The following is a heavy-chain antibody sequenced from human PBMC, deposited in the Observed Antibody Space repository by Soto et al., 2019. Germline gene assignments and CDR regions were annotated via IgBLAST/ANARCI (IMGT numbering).Heavy chain of an antibody. V-gene: IGHV3-15*07. CDR1: GFTFSNAW. D-gene: IGHD3-22*01. CDR2: IKSKTDGGTT. Sequence: GGSLRLSCAASGFTFSNAWMNWVRQAPGKGLEWVGRIKSKTDGGTTDYAAPVKGRFTISRDDSKNTLYLQMNSLKTEDTAVYYCARETLPDYYYDSSGYYPAYYYGMDVWGQGTTVTVSS. CDR3: ARETLPDYYYDSSGYYPAYYYGMDV. J-gene: IGHJ6*02.